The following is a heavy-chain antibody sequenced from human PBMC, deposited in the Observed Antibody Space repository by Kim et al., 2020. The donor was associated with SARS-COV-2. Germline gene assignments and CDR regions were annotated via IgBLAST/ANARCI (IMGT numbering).Heavy chain of an antibody. CDR2: ISYDGSNK. J-gene: IGHJ4*02. Sequence: GGSLRLSCAASGFTFSSYAMHWVRQAPGRGLEWVAVISYDGSNKYYVDSVKGRFTISRDNSKNTLYLQMNSLRAEDTAVYYCARDGILLWFRGAASYYFDYWGQGTLVTVSS. D-gene: IGHD3-10*01. CDR1: GFTFSSYA. CDR3: ARDGILLWFRGAASYYFDY. V-gene: IGHV3-30*04.